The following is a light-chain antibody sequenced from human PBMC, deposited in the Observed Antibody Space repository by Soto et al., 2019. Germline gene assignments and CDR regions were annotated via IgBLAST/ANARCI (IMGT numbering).Light chain of an antibody. CDR2: AAS. CDR1: QGIKNL. CDR3: QHSNIYSEA. Sequence: DIQMTQSPSSLSASEGDRVSITCRASQGIKNLLAWYQQKPGQVPRLLIFAASTLQSGVPSRFSGSGSGTDFTLTISSLQPEDAATYYCQHSNIYSEAFGQGTKV. V-gene: IGKV1-27*01. J-gene: IGKJ1*01.